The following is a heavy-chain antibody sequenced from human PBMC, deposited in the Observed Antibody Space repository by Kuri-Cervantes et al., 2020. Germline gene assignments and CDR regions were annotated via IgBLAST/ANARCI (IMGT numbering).Heavy chain of an antibody. D-gene: IGHD2-2*01. V-gene: IGHV3-30*03. CDR1: GFTFSSYG. Sequence: GESLKISCAASGFTFSSYGMHWVRQAPGKGLEWVAVISYDGSNKYYADSVKGRFTISRDNSKNTLYLQMNSLRAEDTAVYYCAGSHCSSTSCSILGYYYYYGIDVWGQGTTVTVSS. CDR2: ISYDGSNK. CDR3: AGSHCSSTSCSILGYYYYYGIDV. J-gene: IGHJ6*02.